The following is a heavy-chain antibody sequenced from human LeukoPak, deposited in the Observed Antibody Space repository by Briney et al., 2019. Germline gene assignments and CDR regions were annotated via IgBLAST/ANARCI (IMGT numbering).Heavy chain of an antibody. CDR2: IWYDGGKK. Sequence: GGSLRLSCAASGFTFSDYGMYWVRQAPGKGLEWVALIWYDGGKKYYTDSARGRFTISRDNSKNTLYLQMNSLRAEDTAVYYCVRYCNGGSCYRAAFDVWGPGTTVTVSS. V-gene: IGHV3-33*01. CDR1: GFTFSDYG. D-gene: IGHD2-15*01. CDR3: VRYCNGGSCYRAAFDV. J-gene: IGHJ3*01.